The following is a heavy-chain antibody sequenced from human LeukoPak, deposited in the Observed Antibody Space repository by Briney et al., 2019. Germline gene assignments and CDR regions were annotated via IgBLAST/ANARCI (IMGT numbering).Heavy chain of an antibody. J-gene: IGHJ4*02. V-gene: IGHV3-11*01. CDR3: ARPYHYYYDSSGYI. Sequence: GGSLRLSCAASGFTFSDYYMSWIRQAPGKGLEWVSYITSSGSTIYYADSVKGRFTTSRDNAKNSLYLQMNSLRAEDTAVYYCARPYHYYYDSSGYIWGQGTLVTVSS. CDR1: GFTFSDYY. CDR2: ITSSGSTI. D-gene: IGHD3-22*01.